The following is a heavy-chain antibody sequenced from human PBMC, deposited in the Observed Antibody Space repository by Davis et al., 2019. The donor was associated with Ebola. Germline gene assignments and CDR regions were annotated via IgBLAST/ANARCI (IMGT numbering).Heavy chain of an antibody. Sequence: SETLSLTCAVYGRSFSGYYWSWIRQPPGKGLEWIGEINHSGSTNYNPSLKSRVTISVDTSKNQFSLKLSSVTAADTAVYYCARWGDLWFGELLYTDYYGMDVWGQGTTVTVSS. CDR2: INHSGST. CDR3: ARWGDLWFGELLYTDYYGMDV. J-gene: IGHJ6*02. D-gene: IGHD3-10*01. V-gene: IGHV4-34*01. CDR1: GRSFSGYY.